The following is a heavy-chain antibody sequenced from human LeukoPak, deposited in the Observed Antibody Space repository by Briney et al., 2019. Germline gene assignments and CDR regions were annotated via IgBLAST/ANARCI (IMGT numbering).Heavy chain of an antibody. CDR2: IFSGGST. CDR1: GFTLSSNY. J-gene: IGHJ6*02. D-gene: IGHD3-10*01. CDR3: AREIYGSGTYPYYYYGMDV. Sequence: PGGSLRLSCAASGFTLSSNYMSWVRQAPGKGLEWVSVIFSGGSTYYADSVKDRFTISRDNSKNTLYLQMNSLRAEDTAVYYCAREIYGSGTYPYYYYGMDVWGQGTTVTVSS. V-gene: IGHV3-66*01.